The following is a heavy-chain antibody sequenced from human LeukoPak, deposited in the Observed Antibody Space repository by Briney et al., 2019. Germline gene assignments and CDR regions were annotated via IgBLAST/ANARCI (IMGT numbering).Heavy chain of an antibody. V-gene: IGHV3-30*18. CDR3: AKDGAYCSSTNCYFSY. Sequence: QPGRSLRLSCAPSGFTFSNYGMHWVRQGPGKGLEWVAVISYDGSNKYYADSVKGRFTISRDNSKNTLYLQMNSLRAEDTAMYYCAKDGAYCSSTNCYFSYWGQGTLVTVSS. D-gene: IGHD2-2*01. CDR1: GFTFSNYG. CDR2: ISYDGSNK. J-gene: IGHJ4*02.